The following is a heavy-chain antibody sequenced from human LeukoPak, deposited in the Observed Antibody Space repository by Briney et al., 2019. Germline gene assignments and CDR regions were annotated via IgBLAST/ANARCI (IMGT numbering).Heavy chain of an antibody. Sequence: ASVKVSCKASGYTFTSYDINWVRQATGQGLEWMGWMDPNSGNTGYAQKFQGRVTMTRNTSISTAYMELSSLRSEDTAVYYCARGFIAAAGTWVFDPWGQGTLVTVSS. CDR1: GYTFTSYD. CDR2: MDPNSGNT. D-gene: IGHD6-13*01. J-gene: IGHJ5*02. V-gene: IGHV1-8*01. CDR3: ARGFIAAAGTWVFDP.